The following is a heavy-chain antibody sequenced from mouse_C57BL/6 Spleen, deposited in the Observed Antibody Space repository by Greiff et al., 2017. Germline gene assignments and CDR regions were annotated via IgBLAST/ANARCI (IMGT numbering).Heavy chain of an antibody. CDR1: GFTFSDYY. D-gene: IGHD3-3*01. Sequence: EVQRVESGGGLVQPGGSLKLSCAASGFTFSDYYMYWVRQTPEKRLEWVAYISKGGGSTYYPDTVKGRFTISRDNAKNTLYLQMSRLKSEDTAMYYCARQSRDAGFAYWGQGTLVTVSA. CDR3: ARQSRDAGFAY. V-gene: IGHV5-12*01. CDR2: ISKGGGST. J-gene: IGHJ3*01.